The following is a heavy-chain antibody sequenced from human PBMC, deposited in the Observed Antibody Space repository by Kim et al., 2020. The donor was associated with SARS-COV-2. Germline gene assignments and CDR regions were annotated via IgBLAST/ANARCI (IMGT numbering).Heavy chain of an antibody. V-gene: IGHV4-39*01. J-gene: IGHJ5*02. CDR3: ASTADYGDAEVLAWFDP. D-gene: IGHD4-17*01. CDR1: GGSISSSSYY. CDR2: IYYSGST. Sequence: SETLSLTCTVSGGSISSSSYYWGWIRQPPGKGLEWIGSIYYSGSTYYNPSLKSRVTISVDTSKNQFSLKLSSVTAADTAVYYCASTADYGDAEVLAWFDPWGQGTLVTVSS.